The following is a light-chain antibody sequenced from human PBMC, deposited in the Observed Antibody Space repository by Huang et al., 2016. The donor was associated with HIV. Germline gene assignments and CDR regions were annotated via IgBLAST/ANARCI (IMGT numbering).Light chain of an antibody. J-gene: IGKJ1*01. CDR3: RQGHNYPPT. V-gene: IGKV1-6*01. CDR1: QGITDD. CDR2: SAT. Sequence: ALQMTQSLSSLSASVRNRVTITCRSSQGITDDLAWYQPKRGKAPKLLLASATTLRSGVPSRFSGSVSGTDFTLTISRLQPEDYATYYCRQGHNYPPTFGQGTRMDI.